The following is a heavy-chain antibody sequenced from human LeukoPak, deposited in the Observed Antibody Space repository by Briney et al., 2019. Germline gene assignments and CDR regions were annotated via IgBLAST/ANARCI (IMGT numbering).Heavy chain of an antibody. Sequence: PSETLSLTCTVSGGSISSSSYYWGWIRQPPGKGLEWIGSIYYSGSTYYNPSLKSRVTISVDTSKNQFSLKLSSVTAADTAVYYCAGTTVTKSLGDSGWNWFDPWGQGTLVTVSS. D-gene: IGHD4-17*01. CDR1: GGSISSSSYY. J-gene: IGHJ5*02. V-gene: IGHV4-39*07. CDR3: AGTTVTKSLGDSGWNWFDP. CDR2: IYYSGST.